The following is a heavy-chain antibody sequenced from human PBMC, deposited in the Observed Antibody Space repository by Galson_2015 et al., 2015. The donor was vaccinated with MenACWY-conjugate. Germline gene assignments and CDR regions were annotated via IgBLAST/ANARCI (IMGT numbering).Heavy chain of an antibody. CDR1: GFTFSSYW. CDR3: AARLQQSAGMNV. J-gene: IGHJ6*02. V-gene: IGHV3-74*01. CDR2: INSDGSNT. Sequence: SLRLSCAASGFTFSSYWMHWVRHAPGKGLVWVSRINSDGSNTNYADSVKGRFTISRDNAKNTLYLQMNSLRAEDTAVYYCAARLQQSAGMNVWGQGTTVTV. D-gene: IGHD6-13*01.